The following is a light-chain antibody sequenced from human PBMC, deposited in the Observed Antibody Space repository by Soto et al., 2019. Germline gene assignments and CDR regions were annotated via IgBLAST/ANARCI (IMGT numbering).Light chain of an antibody. CDR1: NIGSKN. Sequence: SYELTQPLSVSVALGPTARITWGGNNIGSKNVHWYQQKPGQAPVLVIYRDSNRPSGIPERFSGSNSGNTATLTISRAQAGDEADYYCKVWDSSTARVFGGGTQLPV. CDR2: RDS. V-gene: IGLV3-9*01. J-gene: IGLJ3*02. CDR3: KVWDSSTARV.